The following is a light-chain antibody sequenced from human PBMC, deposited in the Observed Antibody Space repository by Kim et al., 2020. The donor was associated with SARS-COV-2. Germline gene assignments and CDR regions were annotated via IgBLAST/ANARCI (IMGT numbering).Light chain of an antibody. CDR1: SSNVGGYNY. CDR3: SSYTSTTTRV. Sequence: QSALTQPASVSGSPGQSITISCTGTSSNVGGYNYVSWYQQHPGKAPKLMIYDVGTRPSGVSDRFSGSTSGNTASLTISGLQTEDEADYYCSSYTSTTTRVFGGGTQLTVL. CDR2: DVG. V-gene: IGLV2-14*03. J-gene: IGLJ3*02.